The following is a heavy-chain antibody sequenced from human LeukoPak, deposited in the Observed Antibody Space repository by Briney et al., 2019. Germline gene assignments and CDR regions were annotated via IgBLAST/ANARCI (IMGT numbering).Heavy chain of an antibody. CDR3: ARSGFGSGISFDL. CDR2: MNPNSGDT. J-gene: IGHJ5*02. V-gene: IGHV1-8*01. Sequence: GASVKVSCKASGYTFTSYDINWVRQATGQGLEWMGWMNPNSGDTGYPQKFQGRVTMTRHTSITTAYMELSSLRSEDTAVYYCARSGFGSGISFDLWGQGTLVTVSS. D-gene: IGHD3-10*01. CDR1: GYTFTSYD.